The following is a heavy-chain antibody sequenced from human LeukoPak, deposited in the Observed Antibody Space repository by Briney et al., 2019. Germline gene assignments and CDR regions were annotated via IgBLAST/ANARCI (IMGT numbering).Heavy chain of an antibody. CDR1: GYTFTTYG. Sequence: ASVKVSCKASGYTFTTYGISWVRQAPGQGLEWMGWISGYNGDTNYAQNFQGRATMTTDTSTSTAYMELRSLRSDDTAVYYCARNRVTITTMRYFDPWGQGARVTVSS. CDR3: ARNRVTITTMRYFDP. CDR2: ISGYNGDT. J-gene: IGHJ5*02. V-gene: IGHV1-18*01. D-gene: IGHD4-11*01.